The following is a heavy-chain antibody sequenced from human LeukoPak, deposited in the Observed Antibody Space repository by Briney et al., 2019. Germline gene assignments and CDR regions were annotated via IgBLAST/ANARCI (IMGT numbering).Heavy chain of an antibody. CDR3: ARGGGKVGSGSYYYFDY. Sequence: GGSLRLSCAASGFTFSSYDMHWVRQATGKGLEWVSAIGTAGDTYYPGSVKGRFTISRENAKNSLYLQMNSLRAGDTAVYYCARGGGKVGSGSYYYFDYWGQGTLVTVSS. CDR2: IGTAGDT. V-gene: IGHV3-13*01. D-gene: IGHD3-10*01. J-gene: IGHJ4*02. CDR1: GFTFSSYD.